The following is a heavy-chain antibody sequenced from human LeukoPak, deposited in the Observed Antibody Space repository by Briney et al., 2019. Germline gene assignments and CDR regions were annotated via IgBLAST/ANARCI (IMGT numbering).Heavy chain of an antibody. V-gene: IGHV3-9*01. CDR3: ATGFDP. CDR2: ISWNSGSI. Sequence: PGGSLRLSCAASGFTFDDYAMHWVRQAPGKGLEWVSGISWNSGSIGYADSVKGRFTISRDNAKNSLYLQMNSLRAEDTASYYCATGFDPWGQGTLVTVSS. J-gene: IGHJ5*02. CDR1: GFTFDDYA.